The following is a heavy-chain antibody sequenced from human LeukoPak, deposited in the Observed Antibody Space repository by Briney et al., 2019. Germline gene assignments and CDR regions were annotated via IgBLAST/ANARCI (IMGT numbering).Heavy chain of an antibody. D-gene: IGHD2-21*02. J-gene: IGHJ4*02. V-gene: IGHV1-2*06. CDR2: INPNSGDT. Sequence: ASVKVSCKTSGYTFTGYYVHWVRQAPGQGLEWMGRINPNSGDTNYAQKFQGRVTMTRDTSISTAYMELSRLRSDDTAVYYCARDYCGGDCFPDYWGQGTLVTVSS. CDR1: GYTFTGYY. CDR3: ARDYCGGDCFPDY.